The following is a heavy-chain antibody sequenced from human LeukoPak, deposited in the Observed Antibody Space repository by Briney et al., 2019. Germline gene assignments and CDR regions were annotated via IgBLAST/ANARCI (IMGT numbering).Heavy chain of an antibody. V-gene: IGHV4-4*07. D-gene: IGHD3-22*01. CDR1: GGSISKQY. J-gene: IGHJ4*02. CDR3: ARVRYYDSTVLTRKRSYYFDY. CDR2: IYGDGTI. Sequence: SETLSLTCTVSGGSISKQYWTWVRQSAGKGLEWIGRIYGDGTITYNPSLKSRVTMSVDTSKNQFSLKLSSVTAADTAVYYCARVRYYDSTVLTRKRSYYFDYWGQGTLVTVSS.